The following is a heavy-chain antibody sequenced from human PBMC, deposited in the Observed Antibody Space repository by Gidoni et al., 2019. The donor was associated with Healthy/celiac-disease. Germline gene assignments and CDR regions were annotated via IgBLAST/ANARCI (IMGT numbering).Heavy chain of an antibody. D-gene: IGHD3-3*01. CDR3: ARGGLSRPRITIFGVVSEYYGMDV. Sequence: QVQLQESGPGLVKPSGTLSLTCAVSGGSISSSNWWRWVRQPPGKGLEWIGEIYHSGSTNYNPSLKSRVTISVDKSKNQFSLKLSSVTAADTAVYYCARGGLSRPRITIFGVVSEYYGMDVWGQGTTVTVSS. V-gene: IGHV4-4*02. J-gene: IGHJ6*02. CDR1: GGSISSSNW. CDR2: IYHSGST.